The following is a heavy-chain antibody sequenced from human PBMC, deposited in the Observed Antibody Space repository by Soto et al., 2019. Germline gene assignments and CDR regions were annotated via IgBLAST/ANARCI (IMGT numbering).Heavy chain of an antibody. J-gene: IGHJ4*02. CDR2: IFPTDSTT. D-gene: IGHD2-2*01. CDR3: ARAVIGYCSSTSCPGDY. Sequence: ESLKISCKGSGYTFSSYWIGWVRQMPGKGLEWIGIIFPTDSTTTYSPSFQGQVTISADKSISTAYLQWSSLKASDTAMYYCARAVIGYCSSTSCPGDYWGQGTLVTVSS. V-gene: IGHV5-51*01. CDR1: GYTFSSYW.